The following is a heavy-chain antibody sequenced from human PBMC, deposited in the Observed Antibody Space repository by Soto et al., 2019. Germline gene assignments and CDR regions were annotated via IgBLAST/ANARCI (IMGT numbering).Heavy chain of an antibody. CDR3: ARTLPNRQLFDS. Sequence: LSETLSLTCTVSGGFIWGWIRQSPDKGLEWIGYIYNSGRYNYNPSLESRLTISIDTSKNQFSLRLASVTAADTAVYYCARTLPNRQLFDSWSQGTSVTVSS. D-gene: IGHD1-1*01. CDR2: IYNSGRY. V-gene: IGHV4-59*01. CDR1: GGFI. J-gene: IGHJ4*02.